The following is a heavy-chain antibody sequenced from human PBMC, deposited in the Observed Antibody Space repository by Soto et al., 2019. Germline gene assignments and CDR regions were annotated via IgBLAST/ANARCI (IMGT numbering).Heavy chain of an antibody. Sequence: SETLSLTCAVSGGPISSGGYSWSWIRQPPGKGLGWIGSIYYSGSTYYNPSLKSRVTISVDTSKNQFSLKLSSVTAADTAVYYCASSPRGSYFDYWGQGTLVTVSS. J-gene: IGHJ4*02. V-gene: IGHV4-30-2*03. CDR3: ASSPRGSYFDY. CDR2: IYYSGST. CDR1: GGPISSGGYS. D-gene: IGHD1-26*01.